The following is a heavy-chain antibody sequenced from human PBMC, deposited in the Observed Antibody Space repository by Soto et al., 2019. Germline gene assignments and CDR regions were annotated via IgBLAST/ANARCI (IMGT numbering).Heavy chain of an antibody. CDR1: GGTFSSYS. CDR3: AREKIAVAGTQSPYYYYYGMDV. D-gene: IGHD6-19*01. J-gene: IGHJ6*02. CDR2: INPSGGST. Sequence: ASVKVSCKASGGTFSSYSISWVRQAPGQGLEWMGRINPSGGSTSYAQKFQGRVTMTRDTSTSTVYMELSSLRSEDTAVYYCAREKIAVAGTQSPYYYYYGMDVWGQGTTVTVSS. V-gene: IGHV1-46*01.